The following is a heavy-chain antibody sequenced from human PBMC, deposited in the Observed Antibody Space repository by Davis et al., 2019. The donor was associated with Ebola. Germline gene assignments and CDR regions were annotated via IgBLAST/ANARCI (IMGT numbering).Heavy chain of an antibody. V-gene: IGHV4-31*03. CDR1: GGSISSGGYY. D-gene: IGHD4-17*01. Sequence: SETLSLTCTVSGGSISSGGYYWSWIRQHPGKSLEWIGYIYYSGSTYYNPSLKSRVTISVDTSKNQFSLKLSSVTAADTAVYYCASLPVTTDYYYGMDVWGKGTTVTVSS. CDR3: ASLPVTTDYYYGMDV. CDR2: IYYSGST. J-gene: IGHJ6*04.